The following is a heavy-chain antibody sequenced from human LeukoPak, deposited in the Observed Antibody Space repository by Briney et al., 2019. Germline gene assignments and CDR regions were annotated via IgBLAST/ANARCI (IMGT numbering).Heavy chain of an antibody. CDR1: GGSISSYY. Sequence: SETLSLTRTVSGGSISSYYWSWIRQPPGKGLEWIGEINHSGSTNYNPSLKSRVTISVDTSKNQFSLKLSSVTAADTAVYYCARGEKWGYGDYYWFDPWGQGTLVTVSS. CDR3: ARGEKWGYGDYYWFDP. CDR2: INHSGST. J-gene: IGHJ5*02. D-gene: IGHD4-17*01. V-gene: IGHV4-34*01.